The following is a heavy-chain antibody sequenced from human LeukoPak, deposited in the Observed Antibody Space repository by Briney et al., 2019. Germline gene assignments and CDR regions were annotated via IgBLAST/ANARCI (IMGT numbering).Heavy chain of an antibody. Sequence: GGSLRLSCAASGFTVSTNYITWVRQAPGKGLEWVSVIYSGGSTYYADSVKGRFTISRDNSKNTVYLQMSSLRAEDTAVYYCARDRSYGDFAWGYWGQGTLVTVSS. CDR3: ARDRSYGDFAWGY. CDR2: IYSGGST. V-gene: IGHV3-53*05. J-gene: IGHJ4*02. CDR1: GFTVSTNY. D-gene: IGHD4-17*01.